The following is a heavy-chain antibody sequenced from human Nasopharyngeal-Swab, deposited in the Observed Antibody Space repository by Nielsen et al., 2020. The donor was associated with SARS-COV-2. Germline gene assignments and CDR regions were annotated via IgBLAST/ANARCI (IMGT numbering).Heavy chain of an antibody. CDR3: ASRIAVASGHYRPFDY. CDR2: IYYSGST. V-gene: IGHV4-39*02. D-gene: IGHD6-19*01. Sequence: RQAPGKGLEWIGSIYYSGSTYYNPSLSSRVTTSVDTSKNHFSLKLSSVTAPDTAVYYCASRIAVASGHYRPFDYWGQGTLVTVSS. J-gene: IGHJ4*02.